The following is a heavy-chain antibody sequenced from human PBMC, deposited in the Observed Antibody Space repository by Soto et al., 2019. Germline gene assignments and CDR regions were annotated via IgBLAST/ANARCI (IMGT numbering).Heavy chain of an antibody. CDR1: GDSISTSSYY. CDR3: VRLAYSGYLQT. CDR2: IYYSGAT. Sequence: ETLSLTCDVSGDSISTSSYYWGWIRQPPGKGLEWIASIYYSGATYYNPSLQSRVTISVDTSNNRFSLTLSSLTAADTAVYFCVRLAYSGYLQTWGQGSLVTVSS. V-gene: IGHV4-39*02. D-gene: IGHD1-26*01. J-gene: IGHJ1*01.